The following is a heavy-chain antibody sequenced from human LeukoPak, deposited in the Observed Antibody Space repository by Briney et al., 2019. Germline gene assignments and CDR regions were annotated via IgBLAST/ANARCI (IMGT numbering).Heavy chain of an antibody. V-gene: IGHV3-30*02. CDR1: GFIFSSYG. J-gene: IGHJ4*02. CDR3: AKRTTGKGTVTIDY. CDR2: IRYDGSNK. Sequence: GGSLRLSCAASGFIFSSYGMHWVRQAPGKGLEWVAFIRYDGSNKYYADSVKGRFTISRDNSKNTLYLQMNSLRAEDTAVYYCAKRTTGKGTVTIDYWGQGTLVTVSS. D-gene: IGHD4-17*01.